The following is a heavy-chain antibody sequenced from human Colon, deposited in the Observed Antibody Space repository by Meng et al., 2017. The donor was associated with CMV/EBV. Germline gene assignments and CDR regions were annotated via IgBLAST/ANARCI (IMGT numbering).Heavy chain of an antibody. CDR3: ARDRGGDGDYYFGMDV. CDR1: GASFSDYY. V-gene: IGHV4-34*01. CDR2: ISHSGNT. D-gene: IGHD3-10*01. Sequence: SETLSLTCAVSGASFSDYYWNWIRQSPGKGLEWIGQISHSGNTYYNPSLKSRVTISADTSKNQFSLKLSSVTAADTAVYYCARDRGGDGDYYFGMDVWGQGTTVTVSS. J-gene: IGHJ6*02.